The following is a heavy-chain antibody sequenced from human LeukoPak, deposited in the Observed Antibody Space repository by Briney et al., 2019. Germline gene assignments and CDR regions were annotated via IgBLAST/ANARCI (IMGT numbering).Heavy chain of an antibody. CDR2: IYPGDSDT. CDR1: EYSFTSYW. D-gene: IGHD1-26*01. V-gene: IGHV5-51*01. J-gene: IGHJ4*02. Sequence: GESLKISCKGSEYSFTSYWIGGVRQLPGKDLELMGIIYPGDSDTRYSPSFQGQVTISVDKSFSTAYLQWSSLKASDTAMYYCARHGGYGGSYPYYFDYWGQGTLVTVSS. CDR3: ARHGGYGGSYPYYFDY.